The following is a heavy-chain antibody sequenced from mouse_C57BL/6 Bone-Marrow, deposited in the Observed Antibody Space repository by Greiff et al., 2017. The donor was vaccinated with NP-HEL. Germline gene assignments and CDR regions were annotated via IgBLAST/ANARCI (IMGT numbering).Heavy chain of an antibody. D-gene: IGHD2-4*01. CDR3: ARIGDYDYDDYAMDY. Sequence: QVQLQQSGPELVKPGASVKISCKASGYAFSSSWMNWVKQRPGKGLEWIGRIYPGDGDTNYNGKFKGKATLTADKSSSTAYMQLSSLTSEDSAVYFCARIGDYDYDDYAMDYWGQGTSVTVSS. CDR1: GYAFSSSW. J-gene: IGHJ4*01. CDR2: IYPGDGDT. V-gene: IGHV1-82*01.